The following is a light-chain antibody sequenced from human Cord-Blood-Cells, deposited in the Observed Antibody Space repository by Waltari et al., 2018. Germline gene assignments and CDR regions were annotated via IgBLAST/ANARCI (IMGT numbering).Light chain of an antibody. CDR3: MQALQTPPT. CDR2: LGS. V-gene: IGKV2-28*01. Sequence: IVMTQSPLSLPVIPGEPASISRRSSQSLLHSNGYNYLDWYLQKPGQSPQLLIYLGSNRASGVPDRFSGSGSGTDFTLKISRVEAEDVGVYYCMQALQTPPTFGQGTKVEIK. J-gene: IGKJ1*01. CDR1: QSLLHSNGYNY.